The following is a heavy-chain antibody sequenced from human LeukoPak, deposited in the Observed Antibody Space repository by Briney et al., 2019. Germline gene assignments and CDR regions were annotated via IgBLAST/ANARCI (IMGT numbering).Heavy chain of an antibody. V-gene: IGHV1-18*01. CDR2: ISAYNGNT. CDR3: ARAEPLVATIFDY. CDR1: GYTFTSYG. J-gene: IGHJ4*02. D-gene: IGHD5-12*01. Sequence: ASVKVSCKSSGYTFTSYGISWVRQAPGQGLEWMGWISAYNGNTKYAQKFQGRLTMTTDTSTSTAYMEMRSLRSDDTAVYYCARAEPLVATIFDYWGQGTLVTVSS.